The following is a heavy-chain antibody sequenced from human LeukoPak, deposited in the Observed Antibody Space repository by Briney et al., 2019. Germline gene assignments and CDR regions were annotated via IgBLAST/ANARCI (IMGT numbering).Heavy chain of an antibody. CDR2: INPTTGST. D-gene: IGHD3-10*01. CDR1: GYTFTNFY. CDR3: AKLEGSGTWNNFFHY. V-gene: IGHV1-46*01. J-gene: IGHJ4*02. Sequence: ASVKVSCKASGYTFTNFYMHWVRQAPGQGLEWMGIINPTTGSTTYAQKLQGRVTMTRDMSPSTVYMELSSLRSEDTAVYYCAKLEGSGTWNNFFHYWGQGTLVTVSP.